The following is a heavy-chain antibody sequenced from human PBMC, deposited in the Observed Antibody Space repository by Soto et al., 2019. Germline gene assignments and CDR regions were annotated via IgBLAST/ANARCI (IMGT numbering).Heavy chain of an antibody. D-gene: IGHD2-2*01. Sequence: QLQLQESGPGLVKPSETLSLTSSVSGGSINDDRYYWGWIRQPPGKGLEWIGSIYYSGTSSYNPSLESRVTMSVDTSNKQLSLRLRSVTAADTAVYYCARLHCDSPNCVPLEPWGQGTLVIVSS. CDR1: GGSINDDRYY. CDR3: ARLHCDSPNCVPLEP. V-gene: IGHV4-39*01. J-gene: IGHJ5*02. CDR2: IYYSGTS.